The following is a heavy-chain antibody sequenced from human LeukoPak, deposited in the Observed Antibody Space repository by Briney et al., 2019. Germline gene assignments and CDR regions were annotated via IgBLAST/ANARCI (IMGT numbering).Heavy chain of an antibody. Sequence: SGTLSLTCAVYGGSFSNYYWSWIRQPPGKGLEWIGEINHSGGTNYNPSLKSRVTISVDTSKNQFSLKLSSVTAADTAVYYCARGPDYGDYYYYYAMDVWGKGTTVTVSS. CDR3: ARGPDYGDYYYYYAMDV. J-gene: IGHJ6*04. CDR2: INHSGGT. V-gene: IGHV4-34*01. CDR1: GGSFSNYY. D-gene: IGHD4-17*01.